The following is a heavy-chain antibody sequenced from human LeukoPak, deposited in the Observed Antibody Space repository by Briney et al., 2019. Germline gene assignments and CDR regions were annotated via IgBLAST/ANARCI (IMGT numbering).Heavy chain of an antibody. D-gene: IGHD2-15*01. CDR1: GFTFSSYS. V-gene: IGHV3-21*01. Sequence: GGSLRLSCAASGFTFSSYSMNWVRQAPGKGLEWVSSISSSSSYIYYADSVKGRFTISRDNAKNSLYLQMNSLRAEDTAVYYCARGRGYCSGGSCYRERTYFDYWGQGTLVTVSS. J-gene: IGHJ4*02. CDR3: ARGRGYCSGGSCYRERTYFDY. CDR2: ISSSSSYI.